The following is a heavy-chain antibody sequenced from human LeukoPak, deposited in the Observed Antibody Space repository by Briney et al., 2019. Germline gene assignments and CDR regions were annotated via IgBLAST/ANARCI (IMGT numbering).Heavy chain of an antibody. Sequence: KASETLSLTCAVYGGSFSGYYWSWIRQPPGKGLEWIGEINHSGSTNYNPSLKSRVTISVDTSKNQFSLKLSSVTAADTAMYYCARHSGSPNYGSGRHRIRLFDYWGQGTLVTVSS. V-gene: IGHV4-34*01. CDR2: INHSGST. CDR3: ARHSGSPNYGSGRHRIRLFDY. CDR1: GGSFSGYY. D-gene: IGHD3-10*01. J-gene: IGHJ4*02.